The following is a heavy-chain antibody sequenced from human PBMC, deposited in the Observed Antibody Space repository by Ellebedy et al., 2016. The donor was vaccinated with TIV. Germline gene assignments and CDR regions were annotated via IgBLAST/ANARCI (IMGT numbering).Heavy chain of an antibody. CDR3: AKDGLPTYRYYYMDV. Sequence: GESLKISCAASGFIFSRYPMHWVRQAPGKGLEWLSVISYDGNTEKYADSVKGRFTISRDNSKDTLYLQMNSLRAEDTAVYFCAKDGLPTYRYYYMDVWGKGTTVTVSS. CDR2: ISYDGNTE. CDR1: GFIFSRYP. D-gene: IGHD2-2*01. V-gene: IGHV3-30-3*01. J-gene: IGHJ6*03.